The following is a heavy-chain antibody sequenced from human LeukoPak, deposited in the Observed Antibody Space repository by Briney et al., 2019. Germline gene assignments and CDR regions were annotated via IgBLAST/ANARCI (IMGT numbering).Heavy chain of an antibody. CDR2: INSNSGGT. V-gene: IGHV1-2*02. J-gene: IGHJ5*02. CDR1: GYTFTGYY. D-gene: IGHD6-19*01. CDR3: ARGSAVGSSGWYRGNWFDP. Sequence: ASVKVSCKASGYTFTGYYMHWVRQAPGQGLEWMGWINSNSGGTTYSQKFQGRVTMTRDTYISTAYMEVSRLRSDDTAVYYCARGSAVGSSGWYRGNWFDPWGQGTLVTVSS.